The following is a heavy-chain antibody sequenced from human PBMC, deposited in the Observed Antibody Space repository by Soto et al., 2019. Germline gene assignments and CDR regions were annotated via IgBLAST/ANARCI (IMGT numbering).Heavy chain of an antibody. Sequence: GGSLRLSCAASGFTFSSYALTWVRQGPGKGLEWVSSISGSGISTFYADSVEGRFTISRDNSRNTLYLQMSGLRAEDTAVNYRAKDPPQETVAGRTASRFYYYMDVWGKGTTVTVSS. V-gene: IGHV3-23*01. J-gene: IGHJ6*03. CDR2: ISGSGIST. CDR3: AKDPPQETVAGRTASRFYYYMDV. D-gene: IGHD2-15*01. CDR1: GFTFSSYA.